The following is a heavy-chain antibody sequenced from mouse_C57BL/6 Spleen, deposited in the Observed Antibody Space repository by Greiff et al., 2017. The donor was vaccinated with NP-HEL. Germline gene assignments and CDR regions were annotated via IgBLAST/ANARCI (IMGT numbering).Heavy chain of an antibody. CDR2: IDPSDSYT. D-gene: IGHD1-1*01. V-gene: IGHV1-69*01. Sequence: QVQLKQPGAELVMPGASVKLSCKASGYTFTSYWMHWVKQRPGQGLEWIGEIDPSDSYTNYNQKFKGKSTLTVDKSSSTAYMQLSSLTSEDSAVYYCARDYGSYYYALDYWGQGTSGTVSS. J-gene: IGHJ4*01. CDR3: ARDYGSYYYALDY. CDR1: GYTFTSYW.